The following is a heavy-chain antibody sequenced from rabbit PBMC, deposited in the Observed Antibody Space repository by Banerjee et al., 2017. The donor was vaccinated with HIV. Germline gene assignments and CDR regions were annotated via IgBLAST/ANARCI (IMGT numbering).Heavy chain of an antibody. D-gene: IGHD4-1*01. CDR3: ARDLAGVIGWNFNL. V-gene: IGHV1S45*01. Sequence: EGTPRRTSTPYRYTFNNKYVMCWVRQAPGKGLEWIACINTSSGNTVYATWAKGRFSITKSPYTTSLCDWSTVVCSSDLTYFCARDLAGVIGWNFNLWGQGTLVTVS. CDR2: INTSSGNT. CDR1: RYTFNNKYV. J-gene: IGHJ4*01.